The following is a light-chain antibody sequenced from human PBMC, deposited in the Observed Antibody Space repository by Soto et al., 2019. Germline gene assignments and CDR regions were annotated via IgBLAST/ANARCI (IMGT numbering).Light chain of an antibody. J-gene: IGKJ2*01. CDR2: KAS. V-gene: IGKV1-5*03. Sequence: DIQMTQSPFTLSASVGDRVTITCRASQSISNWLAWYQQKPGKAPKLLIYKASSLESGVPSRFSGSGSGTEFTLTISSLQPDDFATYYCQQYNSYSHTFGQGTKLEIK. CDR1: QSISNW. CDR3: QQYNSYSHT.